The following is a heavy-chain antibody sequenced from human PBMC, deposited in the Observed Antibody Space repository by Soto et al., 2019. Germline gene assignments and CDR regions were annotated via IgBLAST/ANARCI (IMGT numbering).Heavy chain of an antibody. CDR3: ARGGAMGVDY. CDR1: GXTFNTHW. J-gene: IGHJ4*02. Sequence: XGSLRLXCTASGXTFNTHWMHWVRQAPGKGLVWXSRIYFDGITTNYADSVKGRLTVSRDNAKNTVYLHVNTLRDEDTAVYYCARGGAMGVDYWGQGTLVTVSS. CDR2: IYFDGITT. V-gene: IGHV3-74*01. D-gene: IGHD1-26*01.